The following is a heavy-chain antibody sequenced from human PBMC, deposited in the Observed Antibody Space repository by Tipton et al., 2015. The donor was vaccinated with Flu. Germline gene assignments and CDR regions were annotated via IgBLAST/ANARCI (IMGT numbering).Heavy chain of an antibody. Sequence: TLSLTCSVSGDSISGGNYYYNWIRQPARRGLEWIGRIYSTGVTNYNPPLTSRITISVDRTKNYLSLNLSSVTAADTAVYYCARGPQWLARTGWYFDLWGRGALVTVSS. CDR2: IYSTGVT. CDR3: ARGPQWLARTGWYFDL. D-gene: IGHD6-19*01. CDR1: GDSISGGNYY. V-gene: IGHV4-61*02. J-gene: IGHJ2*01.